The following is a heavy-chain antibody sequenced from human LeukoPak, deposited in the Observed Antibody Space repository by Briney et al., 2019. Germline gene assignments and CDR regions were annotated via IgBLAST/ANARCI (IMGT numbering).Heavy chain of an antibody. J-gene: IGHJ4*02. CDR3: ARHSYYYDTSGYRSRGGFDY. Sequence: SETLSLTYTVSGGSISSSSYYWGWIRQPPGKGLEWIGTIYYSGSSYYNPSLKSRVTISVDTSKNQFSLKLSSVTAADTAVYYCARHSYYYDTSGYRSRGGFDYWGQGTLVTVSS. CDR1: GGSISSSSYY. CDR2: IYYSGSS. V-gene: IGHV4-39*01. D-gene: IGHD3-22*01.